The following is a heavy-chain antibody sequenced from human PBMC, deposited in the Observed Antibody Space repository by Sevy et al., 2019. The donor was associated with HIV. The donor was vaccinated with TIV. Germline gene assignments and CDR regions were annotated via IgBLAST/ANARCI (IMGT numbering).Heavy chain of an antibody. J-gene: IGHJ4*02. D-gene: IGHD2-21*01. Sequence: GGSLRLSCAASGFTFNTYSLIWVRQTPGKVLEWLSFIGTAAGVTYYADSVKGRFTISRDNAKNSLYLQMNSLRDEDTAVYYCARCPGHYSIDYWGQGTLVTVSS. CDR2: IGTAAGVT. V-gene: IGHV3-48*02. CDR3: ARCPGHYSIDY. CDR1: GFTFNTYS.